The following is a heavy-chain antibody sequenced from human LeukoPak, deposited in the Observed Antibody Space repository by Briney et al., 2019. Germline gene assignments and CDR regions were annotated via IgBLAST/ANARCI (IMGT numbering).Heavy chain of an antibody. D-gene: IGHD1-26*01. CDR1: GGTFSSYA. Sequence: SVKVSCKASGGTFSSYAISWVRQAPGQGLEWMGIINPSGGSTSYAQKFQGRVTMTRDTSTSTVYMEVSSLRSEDTAVYYCARDPPLVSSGSYYAAYYFDYWGQGTLVTVSS. J-gene: IGHJ4*02. CDR2: INPSGGST. V-gene: IGHV1-46*01. CDR3: ARDPPLVSSGSYYAAYYFDY.